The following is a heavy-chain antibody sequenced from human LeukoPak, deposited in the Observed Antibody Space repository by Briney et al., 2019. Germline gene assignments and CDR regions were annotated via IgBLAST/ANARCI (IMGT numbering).Heavy chain of an antibody. Sequence: PGGALRLSCAASGFTFSTYYMYWVRQAPGKGLEWVSFITGSSSYLYYTDSVKGRFTISRDNAKNSLFLQMNSLRDEDTAVYYCASGFSSSPYFDYWGQGTLVTVSS. CDR3: ASGFSSSPYFDY. D-gene: IGHD6-6*01. J-gene: IGHJ4*02. V-gene: IGHV3-21*01. CDR2: ITGSSSYL. CDR1: GFTFSTYY.